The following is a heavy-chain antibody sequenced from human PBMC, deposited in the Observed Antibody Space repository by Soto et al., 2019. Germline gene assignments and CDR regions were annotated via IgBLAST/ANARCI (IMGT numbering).Heavy chain of an antibody. J-gene: IGHJ4*02. V-gene: IGHV4-34*02. CDR3: ARGRKGYSSTWYVD. CDR1: GGSFSDYY. CDR2: ISHSEGT. D-gene: IGHD6-13*01. Sequence: QVQLQQWGAGLLKPSETLSLTCAFSGGSFSDYYWVLIRQSPGKGLEWIGEISHSEGTNFNPSLKSRVTISIDTSKNHFSLKLSFVTAADTAVYYCARGRKGYSSTWYVDWGQGPLVTVSS.